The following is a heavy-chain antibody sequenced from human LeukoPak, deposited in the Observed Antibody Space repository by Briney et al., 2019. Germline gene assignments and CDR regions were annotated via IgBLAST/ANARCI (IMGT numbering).Heavy chain of an antibody. V-gene: IGHV4-59*08. CDR2: IHYSGST. J-gene: IGHJ4*02. D-gene: IGHD6-19*01. CDR1: GGSISSYY. CDR3: ARHGWGYSSGWFFDY. Sequence: SETLSLTCTVSGGSISSYYWSWIRQPPGKGLEWIGYIHYSGSTNYNPSLKSRVTISVDTSKNQFSLKLSSVTAADTAVYYCARHGWGYSSGWFFDYWGQGTLVTVSS.